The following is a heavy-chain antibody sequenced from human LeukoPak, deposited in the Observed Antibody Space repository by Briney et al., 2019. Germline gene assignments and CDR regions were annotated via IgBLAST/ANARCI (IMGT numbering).Heavy chain of an antibody. CDR2: LSGSGGAT. V-gene: IGHV3-23*01. J-gene: IGHJ2*01. CDR3: AKKRVITTPDAIDWYFDL. Sequence: GGFLRLSCAASGFTFSNYAMSWVRQAPGKGLEWVSILSGSGGATYYADSVKGRFTISRDNSENTLFLQMNNLGAEDTAVYYCAKKRVITTPDAIDWYFDLWGRGTLVTVSS. D-gene: IGHD1-1*01. CDR1: GFTFSNYA.